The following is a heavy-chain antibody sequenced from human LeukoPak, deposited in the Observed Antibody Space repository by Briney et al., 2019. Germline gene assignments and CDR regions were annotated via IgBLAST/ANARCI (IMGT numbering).Heavy chain of an antibody. CDR2: IIPIFGTA. J-gene: IGHJ4*02. CDR1: GGTFISYA. D-gene: IGHD3-22*01. V-gene: IGHV1-69*01. CDR3: ARGWDYDSGGRPTAYVY. Sequence: SVKVSCKASGGTFISYAISWVRQAPGPGLEWMGGIIPIFGTANYAQKFQGRVTITADESTSTVYMELNSLKSEDTAVYYCARGWDYDSGGRPTAYVYWGQGTLVTVSS.